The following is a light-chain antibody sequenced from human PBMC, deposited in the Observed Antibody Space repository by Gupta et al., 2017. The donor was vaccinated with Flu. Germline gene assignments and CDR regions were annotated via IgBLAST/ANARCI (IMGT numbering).Light chain of an antibody. V-gene: IGLV2-14*01. Sequence: QSALTQPASVSGPPGQSLPIPCTETTSDVGSYNNVSWYQQHPGKAPKLMIDEVSKRPSGVSNRFSGSKSGNTASLTISGLQAEDEADYYCSSYTSNSALYVVGTGTKITVL. CDR2: EVS. CDR1: TSDVGSYNN. CDR3: SSYTSNSALYV. J-gene: IGLJ1*01.